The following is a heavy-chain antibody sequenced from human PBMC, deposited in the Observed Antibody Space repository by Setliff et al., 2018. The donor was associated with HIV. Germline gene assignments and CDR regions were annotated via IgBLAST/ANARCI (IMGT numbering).Heavy chain of an antibody. Sequence: NLSETLSLTCDVYGGSFSGYYWSWIRQPPGKGLEWIGKINHSGSTNYNPSLKSRVTISVDTSRNQFSLKLNSVTAADTAVYYGAGVGYYDSSFDYWGQGTLVTVSS. J-gene: IGHJ4*02. D-gene: IGHD3-22*01. V-gene: IGHV4-34*01. CDR1: GGSFSGYY. CDR3: AGVGYYDSSFDY. CDR2: INHSGST.